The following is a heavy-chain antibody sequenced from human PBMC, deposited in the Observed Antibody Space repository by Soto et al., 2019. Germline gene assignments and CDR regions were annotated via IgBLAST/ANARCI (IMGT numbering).Heavy chain of an antibody. J-gene: IGHJ4*02. V-gene: IGHV1-46*03. CDR3: VRDRSMAATDY. D-gene: IGHD6-25*01. CDR1: GYTFSNYF. CDR2: INPSGGYT. Sequence: QVQLVQSGAEVKKPGASMKVSCKASGYTFSNYFMHWVRQAPGQGLEWMGMINPSGGYTSYAQKVQSRVTMTRDMSTSTVYLELSSLRSEDTAVYYCVRDRSMAATDYWGQGTLVTVS.